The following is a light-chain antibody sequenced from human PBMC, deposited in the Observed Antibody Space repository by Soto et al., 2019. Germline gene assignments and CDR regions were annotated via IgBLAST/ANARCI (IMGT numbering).Light chain of an antibody. CDR2: AAS. V-gene: IGKV3-20*01. Sequence: VVGRYFRWSQQTRGQAPKLLIYAASGRQSGIPARFSGSGSGTDFTLTISSLQPEDFAVYYCQQYGSSPSTFGQGAKVDI. J-gene: IGKJ1*01. CDR3: QQYGSSPST. CDR1: VVGRY.